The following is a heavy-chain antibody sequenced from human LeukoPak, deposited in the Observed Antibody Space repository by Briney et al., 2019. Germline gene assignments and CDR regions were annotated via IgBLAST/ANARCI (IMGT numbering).Heavy chain of an antibody. D-gene: IGHD3-3*01. CDR2: MNPNSGNT. J-gene: IGHJ4*02. Sequence: GASVKVSCKASGYTFTSHDINWVRQATGQGLEWMGWMNPNSGNTGYAQKFQGRVTMTRNTSISTAYMELSSLRSEDTAVYYCATSPYYDFWSGYFDWGQGTLVTVSS. V-gene: IGHV1-8*01. CDR3: ATSPYYDFWSGYFD. CDR1: GYTFTSHD.